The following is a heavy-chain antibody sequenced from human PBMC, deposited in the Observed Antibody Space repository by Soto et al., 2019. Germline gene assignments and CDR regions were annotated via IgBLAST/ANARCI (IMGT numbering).Heavy chain of an antibody. D-gene: IGHD5-12*01. CDR3: AVREKIYGSWFDP. CDR1: GGSISSSSYY. V-gene: IGHV4-39*01. J-gene: IGHJ5*02. Sequence: PSETLSLTCTVSGGSISSSSYYWGWIRQPPGKGLEWIGSIYYSGSTYYNPSLKSRVTISVDTSKNQISMKLSSVTAADTAVYYCAVREKIYGSWFDPWGQGTVVTVSS. CDR2: IYYSGST.